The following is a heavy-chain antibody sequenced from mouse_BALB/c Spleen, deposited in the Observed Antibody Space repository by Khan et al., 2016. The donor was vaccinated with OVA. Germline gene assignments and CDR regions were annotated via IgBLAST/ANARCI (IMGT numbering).Heavy chain of an antibody. CDR3: AIQNHCTLYAMES. J-gene: IGHJ4*01. Sequence: QVQLKESGPGLVAPSQSLSITCTVSGFSLTIYGVNWVRQPPGKGLEWLGVIWGDGSTNYHSALMSRLSISKDNSKSQVFLKLNRLQTDDTATYYDAIQNHCTLYAMESWGQGTSVTGSA. CDR1: GFSLTIYG. CDR2: IWGDGST. V-gene: IGHV2-3*01.